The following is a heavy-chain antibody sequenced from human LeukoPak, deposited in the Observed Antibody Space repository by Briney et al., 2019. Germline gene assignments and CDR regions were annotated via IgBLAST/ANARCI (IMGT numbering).Heavy chain of an antibody. V-gene: IGHV5-51*01. CDR1: ENSLTNTW. J-gene: IGHJ5*02. CDR2: IYPGGSII. Sequence: GESLKISCKGFENSLTNTWLGWFGKVPGKALEWMGIIYPGGSIIHYSPSFQGQVTISADKSISTAYLQWTSLKGSDSAMYYCACRRYSDTWSDPWGQGTLVTVSS. CDR3: ACRRYSDTWSDP. D-gene: IGHD6-13*01.